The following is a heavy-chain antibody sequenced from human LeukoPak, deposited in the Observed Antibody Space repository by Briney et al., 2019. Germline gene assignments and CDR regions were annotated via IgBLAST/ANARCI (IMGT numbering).Heavy chain of an antibody. V-gene: IGHV4-59*08. Sequence: SETLSLTCTVSGGSISSYYWSWIRQPPGKGLEWIGYIYYSGSTNYNPSLKSRVTISVDTSKHQFSLKLNSVTAADTAVYYCASSRSGRYYFDYWGPGTLVTVSS. CDR3: ASSRSGRYYFDY. D-gene: IGHD5-24*01. CDR2: IYYSGST. CDR1: GGSISSYY. J-gene: IGHJ4*02.